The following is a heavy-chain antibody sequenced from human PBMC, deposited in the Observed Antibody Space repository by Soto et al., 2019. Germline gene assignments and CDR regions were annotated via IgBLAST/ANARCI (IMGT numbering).Heavy chain of an antibody. J-gene: IGHJ2*01. D-gene: IGHD1-1*01. Sequence: SETLSLTCSVSGGSMRSYYLSWIRQPPGKGLEWIGYIPDSGSPTYNPSLKSRVTMSVDTSKNQLSLNLSSVTAADTARYYCARVWRRGWFFDLWGRGTPVTVSS. V-gene: IGHV4-59*01. CDR2: IPDSGSP. CDR1: GGSMRSYY. CDR3: ARVWRRGWFFDL.